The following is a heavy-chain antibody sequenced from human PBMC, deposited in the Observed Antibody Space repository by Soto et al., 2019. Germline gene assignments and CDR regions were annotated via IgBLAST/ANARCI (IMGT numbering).Heavy chain of an antibody. CDR3: ARVWGRIFDY. V-gene: IGHV4-34*01. J-gene: IGHJ4*02. CDR2: INHSGST. CDR1: GGSFSGYY. D-gene: IGHD7-27*01. Sequence: QVQLQQWGAGLLKPSETLSLTCAVYGGSFSGYYWSWIGQPPGKGLEWIGEINHSGSTNYNPSLKSRGTIAVDTSKNQFSLKLSSVTAADTAVYYCARVWGRIFDYWGQGTLVTVSS.